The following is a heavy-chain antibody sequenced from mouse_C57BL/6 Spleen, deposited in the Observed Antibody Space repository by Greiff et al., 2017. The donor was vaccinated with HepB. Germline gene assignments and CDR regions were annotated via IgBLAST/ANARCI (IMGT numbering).Heavy chain of an antibody. CDR1: GYAFSSSW. D-gene: IGHD4-1*01. CDR2: IYPGDGDN. CDR3: ARGDWDAWFAY. Sequence: VQLQQSGPELVKPGASVKISCKASGYAFSSSWMNWVKQRPGKGLEWIGRIYPGDGDNNYNGKFKGKATLTADKSSSTAYMQISSLTSEDSAVYFCARGDWDAWFAYWGQGTLVTVSA. V-gene: IGHV1-82*01. J-gene: IGHJ3*01.